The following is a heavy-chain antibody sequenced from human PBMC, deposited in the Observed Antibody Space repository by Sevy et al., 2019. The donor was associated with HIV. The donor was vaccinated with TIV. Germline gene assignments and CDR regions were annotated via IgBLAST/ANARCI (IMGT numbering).Heavy chain of an antibody. CDR1: GYTFTGYY. D-gene: IGHD2-15*01. CDR3: ARAYCSDGSCYEGAY. J-gene: IGHJ4*02. Sequence: ASVKVSCKASGYTFTGYYIHWVRQAPGQGLEWMGRISPMNGDTDYAQKFQGRVTMTRDTSISAAYLDVTRLRSGDTATYYCARAYCSDGSCYEGAYWGQGTLVTVSS. CDR2: ISPMNGDT. V-gene: IGHV1-2*06.